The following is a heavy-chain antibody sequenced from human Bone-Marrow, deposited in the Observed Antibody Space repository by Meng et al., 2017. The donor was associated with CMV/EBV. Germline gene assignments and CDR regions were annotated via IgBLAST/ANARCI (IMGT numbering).Heavy chain of an antibody. V-gene: IGHV3-48*04. CDR2: ISSSSSTI. J-gene: IGHJ6*02. CDR3: ARDRWSGYYRGYYYYGMDV. CDR1: GFTFSSYS. D-gene: IGHD3-3*01. Sequence: GESLKISCAASGFTFSSYSMNWVRQAPGKGLEWVSYISSSSSTIYYADSVKGRFTISRDNAKNSLYLQMNSLRAEDTAVYYCARDRWSGYYRGYYYYGMDVWGQRTTVTVSS.